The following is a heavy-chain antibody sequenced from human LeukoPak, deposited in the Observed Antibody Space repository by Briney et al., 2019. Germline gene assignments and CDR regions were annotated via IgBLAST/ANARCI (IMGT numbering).Heavy chain of an antibody. CDR3: AKDQPAADSGGADYFDY. D-gene: IGHD6-13*01. CDR2: ISYDGSNK. Sequence: GGSLRLSCAASGFTFSSYGMHWVRQAPGKGLEWVAVISYDGSNKYYADSVKGRFTIPRDNSKNTLYLKMNSLRAEDTAVYYCAKDQPAADSGGADYFDYWGQGTLVTVSS. V-gene: IGHV3-30*18. J-gene: IGHJ4*02. CDR1: GFTFSSYG.